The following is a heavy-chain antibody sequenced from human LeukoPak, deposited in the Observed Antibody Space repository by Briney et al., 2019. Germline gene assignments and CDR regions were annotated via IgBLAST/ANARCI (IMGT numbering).Heavy chain of an antibody. CDR2: IYTSGST. D-gene: IGHD3-3*01. J-gene: IGHJ4*02. V-gene: IGHV4-4*07. Sequence: PSETLSLTCTVSGGSISRYYWSWIRQPAGKGLEWIGRIYTSGSTNYNPSLKSRVTMSLDTSKNQFPPKLSSVTAADTAVYYCARGSFWSGYRSYFDYWGQGPLVTVSS. CDR3: ARGSFWSGYRSYFDY. CDR1: GGSISRYY.